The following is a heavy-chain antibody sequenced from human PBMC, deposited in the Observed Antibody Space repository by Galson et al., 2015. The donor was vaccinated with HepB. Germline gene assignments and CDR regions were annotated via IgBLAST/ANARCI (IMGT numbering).Heavy chain of an antibody. CDR1: GYTFTSYG. Sequence: SVKVSCKASGYTFTSYGISWVRQAPGQGLEWMGWISAYNGNTNYAQKLQGRVTMTTDTSTSTAYMELRSLRSDDTAVYYCARSQAFGGVIVMDVGYFDYWAQGPRVTVSS. V-gene: IGHV1-18*01. CDR3: ARSQAFGGVIVMDVGYFDY. D-gene: IGHD3-16*02. J-gene: IGHJ4*02. CDR2: ISAYNGNT.